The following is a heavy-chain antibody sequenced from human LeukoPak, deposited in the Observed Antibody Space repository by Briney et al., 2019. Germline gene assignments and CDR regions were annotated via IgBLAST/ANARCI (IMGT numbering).Heavy chain of an antibody. V-gene: IGHV4-30-4*08. CDR2: IYYSGST. CDR3: ARVAEGIPGTKEDDAFDI. D-gene: IGHD2-2*01. Sequence: ESGPTLVNPSQTLSLTCTVSGGSIRSGDYYWSWIRQPPGKGLEWIGYIYYSGSTYYNPSLKSRVTISVDTSKNQFSLKLSSVTAADTAVYYCARVAEGIPGTKEDDAFDIWGQGTMVTVSS. J-gene: IGHJ3*02. CDR1: GGSIRSGDYY.